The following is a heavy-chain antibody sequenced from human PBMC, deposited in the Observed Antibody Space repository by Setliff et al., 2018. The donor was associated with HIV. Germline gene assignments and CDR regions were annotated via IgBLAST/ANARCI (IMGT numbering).Heavy chain of an antibody. CDR2: ISSSGSTI. Sequence: PGGSMRLSCAASGFTFSSYEMNWVRQAPGKGLEWVSYISSSGSTIYYADSVKGRFTISRDNAKNSLYLQMNSLRAEDTAVYYCAGVSGGTTNWFDPWGQGTLVTVSS. D-gene: IGHD3-16*01. CDR1: GFTFSSYE. J-gene: IGHJ5*02. CDR3: AGVSGGTTNWFDP. V-gene: IGHV3-48*03.